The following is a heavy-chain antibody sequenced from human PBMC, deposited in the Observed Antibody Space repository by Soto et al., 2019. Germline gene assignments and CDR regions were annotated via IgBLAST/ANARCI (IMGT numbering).Heavy chain of an antibody. CDR2: TYYSGST. CDR1: GGSISSYY. V-gene: IGHV4-59*08. CDR3: ASHKGYYYYMDV. J-gene: IGHJ6*03. Sequence: HVQLQESGPGLVKPSETLSLTCTDSGGSISSYYWSWIRQPPGKGLEWIGYTYYSGSTNYNPSLKSRVTISVDTSNNQFSLKLSYVTAADTAVYYCASHKGYYYYMDVWGKGTTVTVSS.